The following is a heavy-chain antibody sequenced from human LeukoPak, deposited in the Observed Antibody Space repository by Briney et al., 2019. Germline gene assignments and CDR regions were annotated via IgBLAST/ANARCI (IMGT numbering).Heavy chain of an antibody. D-gene: IGHD3-22*01. Sequence: GGSLRLSCAASGFTFDDYGMSWVRQAPGKGLEWVSGINWNGGSTGYADSVKGRFTISRDNAKNSLYLQMNSLRAEDTALYYCAREPRRYDSSGYADAFDIWGQGTMVTVSS. J-gene: IGHJ3*02. CDR2: INWNGGST. V-gene: IGHV3-20*04. CDR1: GFTFDDYG. CDR3: AREPRRYDSSGYADAFDI.